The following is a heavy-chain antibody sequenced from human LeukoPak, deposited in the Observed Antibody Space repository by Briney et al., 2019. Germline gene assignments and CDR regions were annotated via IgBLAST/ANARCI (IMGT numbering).Heavy chain of an antibody. CDR3: ARGSDSKSTYFAY. CDR1: GGSFSGYY. Sequence: PSETLSLTCAVYGGSFSGYYWSWIRQPPGKGLEWIGEINHSGSTNYNPSLKSRVTISVDTSKNQFSLKLSSVTAADTAVYYCARGSDSKSTYFAYWGQGTLVTVSS. V-gene: IGHV4-34*01. CDR2: INHSGST. D-gene: IGHD2-21*01. J-gene: IGHJ4*02.